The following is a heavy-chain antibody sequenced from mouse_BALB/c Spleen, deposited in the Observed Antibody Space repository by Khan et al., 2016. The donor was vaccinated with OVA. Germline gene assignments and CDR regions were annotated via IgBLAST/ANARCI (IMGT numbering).Heavy chain of an antibody. CDR2: ISYGGST. J-gene: IGHJ4*01. D-gene: IGHD1-1*01. Sequence: EVQLQESGPGLVKPSQSLSLTCTVTGYSITSDYAWDWIRQFPGNKLEWMGYISYGGSTSYNPSLKSRISITRDTSKNQFFLQLNSVTTEDTATYYCARKNYYGYAMDYWGNGTAVTVSS. V-gene: IGHV3-2*02. CDR3: ARKNYYGYAMDY. CDR1: GYSITSDYA.